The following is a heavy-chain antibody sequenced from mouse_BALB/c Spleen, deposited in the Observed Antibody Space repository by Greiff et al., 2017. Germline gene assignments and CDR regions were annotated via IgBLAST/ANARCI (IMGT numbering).Heavy chain of an antibody. CDR1: GFNIKDYY. D-gene: IGHD1-1*01. J-gene: IGHJ3*01. V-gene: IGHV14-1*02. CDR3: ARSNYYDAY. CDR2: IDPENGNT. Sequence: VQLKESGAELVRPGALVKLSCKASGFNIKDYYMHWVKQRPEQGLEWIGWIDPENGNTIYDPKFQGKASITADTSSNTAYLQLSSLTSEDTAVYYCARSNYYDAYWGQGTLVTVSA.